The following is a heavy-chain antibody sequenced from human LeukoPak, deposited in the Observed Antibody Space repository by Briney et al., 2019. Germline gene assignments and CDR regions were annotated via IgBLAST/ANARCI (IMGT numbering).Heavy chain of an antibody. CDR3: ARGRRYYYDNSALGY. Sequence: SETLSLTCAVYGGSFSGYYWSWIRQPPGKGLEWIGEINNSGSTNYTPSLNSRLTISVDTSKNQFSLKLSSVTAADTAVYYCARGRRYYYDNSALGYWGQGTLVTVSS. J-gene: IGHJ4*02. D-gene: IGHD3-22*01. CDR1: GGSFSGYY. V-gene: IGHV4-34*01. CDR2: INNSGST.